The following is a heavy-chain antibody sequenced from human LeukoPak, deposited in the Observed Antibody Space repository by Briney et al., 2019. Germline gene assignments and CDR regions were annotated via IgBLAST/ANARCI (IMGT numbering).Heavy chain of an antibody. CDR3: ARELYSSSWYVN. D-gene: IGHD6-13*01. Sequence: ASVKVSCKASGYTFTGYYMHWVRQAPGQGLEWMGWINPNSGGTNYAQKFQGRVTMTRDTSISTAYMDLSRLRSDDTAVYYCARELYSSSWYVNWDQGTLVTVSS. CDR1: GYTFTGYY. V-gene: IGHV1-2*02. J-gene: IGHJ4*02. CDR2: INPNSGGT.